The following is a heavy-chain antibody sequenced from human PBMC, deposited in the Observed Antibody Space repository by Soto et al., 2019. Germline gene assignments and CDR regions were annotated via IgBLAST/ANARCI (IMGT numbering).Heavy chain of an antibody. Sequence: QVQLVQSGAEVKKPGASVKVSCKASGYTFVNYEINWVRQATGQGLEWLGWMNPHSGDTVYAQNFQGRVTMTRNPSLTTAYMELNSLKSEDTAVYYCARQQAMDYWGQGTLVTVSS. J-gene: IGHJ4*02. CDR3: ARQQAMDY. CDR1: GYTFVNYE. V-gene: IGHV1-8*01. CDR2: MNPHSGDT.